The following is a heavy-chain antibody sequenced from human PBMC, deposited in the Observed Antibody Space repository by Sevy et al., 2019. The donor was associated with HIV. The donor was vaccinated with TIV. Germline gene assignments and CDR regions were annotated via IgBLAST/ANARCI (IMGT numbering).Heavy chain of an antibody. CDR1: GFTFSSYA. J-gene: IGHJ3*02. CDR3: AKLYCGGDCYGRGSGNDAFDI. Sequence: GGSLRLSCAASGFTFSSYAMSWVRQAPGKGLEWVSIISGSGGSTYYADSVKGRFTISRDNSKNTMHLQMNSLRAEDTGVDYCAKLYCGGDCYGRGSGNDAFDIWGQGTMVTVSS. D-gene: IGHD2-21*01. V-gene: IGHV3-23*01. CDR2: ISGSGGST.